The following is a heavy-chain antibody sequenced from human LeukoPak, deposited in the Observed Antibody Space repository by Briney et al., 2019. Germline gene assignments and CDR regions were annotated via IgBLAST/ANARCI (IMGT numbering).Heavy chain of an antibody. CDR3: ARRRVYGYYYDSSGYSVYAFDI. J-gene: IGHJ3*02. V-gene: IGHV1-2*06. CDR2: INPNSGGT. D-gene: IGHD3-22*01. CDR1: GYTFTGYY. Sequence: ASVKVSCKASGYTFTGYYMHWVRQAPGQGLEWMGRINPNSGGTNYAQKFQGRVTMTRDTSISTAYMELSRLRSDDTAVYYCARRRVYGYYYDSSGYSVYAFDIWGQGTMVTVSS.